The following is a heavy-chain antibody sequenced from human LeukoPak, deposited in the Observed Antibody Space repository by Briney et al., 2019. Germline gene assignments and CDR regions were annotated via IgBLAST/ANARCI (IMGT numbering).Heavy chain of an antibody. CDR1: GYTFTGYY. J-gene: IGHJ6*03. V-gene: IGHV1-8*03. CDR3: ARGYTSGWQGVDYMDV. D-gene: IGHD6-19*01. CDR2: INPNSGNT. Sequence: ASVKVSCKASGYTFTGYYMHWVRQAPGQGLEWMGWINPNSGNTGYAQKFQGRVTITRNTSMTTAYMELSSLRSEDTAVYYCARGYTSGWQGVDYMDVWGKGTTVTVSS.